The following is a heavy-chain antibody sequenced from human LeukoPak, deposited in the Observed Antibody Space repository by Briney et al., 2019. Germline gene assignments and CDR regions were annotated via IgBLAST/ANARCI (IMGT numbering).Heavy chain of an antibody. CDR3: AKGSSAAGGFDY. V-gene: IGHV3-23*03. J-gene: IGHJ4*02. D-gene: IGHD6-13*01. Sequence: GGSLRLSCAASGFTFSTYAMSWVRQAPGKGLEWVSLISSGGSNTYNAESVKGRFTISRDNSKNTLYLQMNSLRAEDTAVYYCAKGSSAAGGFDYWGQGTLVTVSS. CDR1: GFTFSTYA. CDR2: ISSGGSNT.